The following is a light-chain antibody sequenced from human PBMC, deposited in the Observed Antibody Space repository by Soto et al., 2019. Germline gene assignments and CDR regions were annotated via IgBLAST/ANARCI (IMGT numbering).Light chain of an antibody. CDR3: GADHGSGSNFVV. J-gene: IGLJ2*01. Sequence: QSVLTQPPSASASLGASVTLTCTLSSGYSNYRVDWYQQRPGKGPRFVMRVGTGGIVGSKGDDIPDRFSVLASGLNRYLTIKNIQQEDESDYHCGADHGSGSNFVVFGGGTKLTVL. CDR2: VGTGGIVG. V-gene: IGLV9-49*01. CDR1: SGYSNYR.